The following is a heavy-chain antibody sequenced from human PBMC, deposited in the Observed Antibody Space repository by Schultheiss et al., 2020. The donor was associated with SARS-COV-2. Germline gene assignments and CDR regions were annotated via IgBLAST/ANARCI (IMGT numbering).Heavy chain of an antibody. CDR2: INPNSGGT. Sequence: ASVKVSCKASGYTFTGYYMHWVRQAPGQGLEWMGWINPNSGGTNYAQKFQGRVTMTRDTSTSTVYMELSSLRSEDTAVYYCARDQTGDLYWYFDLWGRGTLVTVSS. V-gene: IGHV1-2*02. CDR1: GYTFTGYY. CDR3: ARDQTGDLYWYFDL. J-gene: IGHJ2*01. D-gene: IGHD4-17*01.